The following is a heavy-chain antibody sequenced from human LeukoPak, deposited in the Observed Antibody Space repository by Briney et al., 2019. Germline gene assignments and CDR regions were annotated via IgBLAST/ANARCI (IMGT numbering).Heavy chain of an antibody. Sequence: SETLSLTCSVSGDSSSSYYWSWIRQAAGKGLEWIGRMHGSGYSTFNPSLESRVSMSVDTSKNQLFLNLSSVTAADTAVYFCAKDRVGVPAAIHYYGMDVWGQGTKVTASS. CDR3: AKDRVGVPAAIHYYGMDV. J-gene: IGHJ6*02. CDR1: GDSSSSYY. CDR2: MHGSGYS. D-gene: IGHD2-2*01. V-gene: IGHV4-4*07.